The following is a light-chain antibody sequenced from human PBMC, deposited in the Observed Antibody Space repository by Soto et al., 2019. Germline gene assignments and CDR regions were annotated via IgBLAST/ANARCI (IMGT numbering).Light chain of an antibody. CDR1: NIGSKN. V-gene: IGLV3-9*01. CDR2: RDS. Sequence: SYELTQPLSVSVALGQTARITCGGNNIGSKNVHWYQQKQGQAPVLVIYRDSNRPSGITERFSGSNSGNTATLTISRAEAGDESDYYCQVWDSSTVFGGGTKLTV. J-gene: IGLJ2*01. CDR3: QVWDSSTV.